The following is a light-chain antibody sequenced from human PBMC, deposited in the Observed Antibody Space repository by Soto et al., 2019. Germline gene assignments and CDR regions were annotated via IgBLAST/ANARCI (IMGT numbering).Light chain of an antibody. CDR2: WAS. V-gene: IGKV4-1*01. J-gene: IGKJ3*01. Sequence: DIVLTQSPHSLSVSLGERATINCKSSQSVVFGSNNKISLAWYQQRPGQAPKLLIYWASTRASGVPDRFSGSGSGTDFTLTISNLQAEDVAVYYCQYRGTFGPGTKEDI. CDR3: QYRGT. CDR1: QSVVFGSNNKIS.